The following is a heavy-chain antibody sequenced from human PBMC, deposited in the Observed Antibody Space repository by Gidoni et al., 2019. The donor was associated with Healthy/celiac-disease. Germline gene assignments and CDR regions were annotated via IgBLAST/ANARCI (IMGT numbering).Heavy chain of an antibody. V-gene: IGHV3-23*01. J-gene: IGHJ3*02. CDR1: GFRFPTYA. Sequence: EVQLLESGGDLVQPGGSLRLPCAASGFRFPTYAMTWVRQAPGKGLEGVSALSGSGGSTYYADSVKGRLTISRDNSKNTLYLQMNSLRPEDTAVYYCAKNYYGSGTYFNNAFDIWGQGTMVTVSS. CDR3: AKNYYGSGTYFNNAFDI. CDR2: LSGSGGST. D-gene: IGHD3-10*01.